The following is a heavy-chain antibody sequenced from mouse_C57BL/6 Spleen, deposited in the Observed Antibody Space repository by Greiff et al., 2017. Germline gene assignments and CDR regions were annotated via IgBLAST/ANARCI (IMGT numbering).Heavy chain of an antibody. Sequence: VMLVESGPGLVAPSQSLSITCTVSGFSLTSYAISWVRQPPGKGLEWLGVIWTGGGTNYNSALKSRLSISKDNSKSQVFLKMNSLQTDDTARYYCARERGGTTVVADFDVWGTGTTVTVSS. V-gene: IGHV2-9-1*01. J-gene: IGHJ1*03. CDR2: IWTGGGT. D-gene: IGHD1-1*01. CDR1: GFSLTSYA. CDR3: ARERGGTTVVADFDV.